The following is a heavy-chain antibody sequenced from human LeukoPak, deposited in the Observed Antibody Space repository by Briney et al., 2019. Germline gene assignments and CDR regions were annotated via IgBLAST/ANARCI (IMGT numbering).Heavy chain of an antibody. J-gene: IGHJ4*02. CDR2: IYHSGST. D-gene: IGHD2-15*01. CDR3: ARADLDSCSGGSCHIPFDY. V-gene: IGHV4-38-2*02. CDR1: GYSISSGYY. Sequence: SETLSLTCTVSGYSISSGYYWGWIRQPPGKGLEWIGSIYHSGSTYYNPSLKSRVTISVDTSKNQFSLKLSSVTAADTAVYYCARADLDSCSGGSCHIPFDYWGQGTLDTVSS.